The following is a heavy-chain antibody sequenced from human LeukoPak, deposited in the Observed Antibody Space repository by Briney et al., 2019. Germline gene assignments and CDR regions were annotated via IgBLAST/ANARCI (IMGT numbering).Heavy chain of an antibody. V-gene: IGHV4-61*02. CDR3: ARSYYYGSGSYFALDY. CDR2: IYTSGST. J-gene: IGHJ4*02. CDR1: GGSISSGSYY. D-gene: IGHD3-10*01. Sequence: SETLSLTCTVSGGSISSGSYYWSWIRQPAGKGLEWIGRIYTSGSTNYNPSLKSRVTISVDTSKNQFSLKLSSVTAADTAVYYCARSYYYGSGSYFALDYWGQGTLVTVSS.